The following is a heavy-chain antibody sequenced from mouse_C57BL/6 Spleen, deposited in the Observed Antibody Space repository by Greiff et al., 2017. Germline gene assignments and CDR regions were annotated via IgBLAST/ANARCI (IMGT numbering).Heavy chain of an antibody. D-gene: IGHD2-10*02. CDR1: GFTFSSYG. V-gene: IGHV5-6*01. J-gene: IGHJ4*01. CDR2: ISSGGSYT. CDR3: ARLYGNYGVYAMDY. Sequence: EVKLVESGGDLVKPGGSLKLSCAASGFTFSSYGMSWVRQTPDKRLEWVATISSGGSYTYYPDSVKGRFTISRDNAKNTLYLQMSSLKSEDTAMYYCARLYGNYGVYAMDYWGQGTSVTVSS.